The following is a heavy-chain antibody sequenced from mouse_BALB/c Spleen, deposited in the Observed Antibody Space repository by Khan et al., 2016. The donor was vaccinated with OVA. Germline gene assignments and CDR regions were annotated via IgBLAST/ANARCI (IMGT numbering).Heavy chain of an antibody. D-gene: IGHD1-3*01. V-gene: IGHV1-5*01. J-gene: IGHJ3*01. CDR3: ARGGYSSFAY. CDR1: GYSFTSYL. Sequence: VHVKQSGTVLARPGASVKMSCKASGYSFTSYLIHWVKQRPGQGLEWIGDIYPGNSDTTYNQKFKDKAKLTADTSANTAYMELSSLTNEDSAVYYCARGGYSSFAYWGQGTLVTVSA. CDR2: IYPGNSDT.